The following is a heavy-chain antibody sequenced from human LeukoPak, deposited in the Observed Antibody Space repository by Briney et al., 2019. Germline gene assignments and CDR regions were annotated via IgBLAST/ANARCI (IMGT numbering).Heavy chain of an antibody. CDR3: ARDLSSSSCHLWY. V-gene: IGHV3-21*01. Sequence: GGSLRLPCAASGFTFSSYSMNWVRQAPGKGLEWVSSISRSSSYIYYADSVKGRFTISRDNAKNSLYLQMNSLRAEDTAVYYCARDLSSSSCHLWYWGQATLVTVSS. CDR2: ISRSSSYI. CDR1: GFTFSSYS. D-gene: IGHD6-13*01. J-gene: IGHJ4*02.